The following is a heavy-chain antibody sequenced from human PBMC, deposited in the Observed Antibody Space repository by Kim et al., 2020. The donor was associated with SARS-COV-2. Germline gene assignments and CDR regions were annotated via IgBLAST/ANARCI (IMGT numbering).Heavy chain of an antibody. Sequence: ASVKVSCKASGYTFTSYGISWVRQAPGQGLEWMGWISAYNGNTNYAQKLQGRVTMTTDTSTSTAYMELRSLRSDDTAVYYCARDRTGIAAAGTVGWFDPWGQGTLVTVSS. J-gene: IGHJ5*02. CDR1: GYTFTSYG. CDR2: ISAYNGNT. D-gene: IGHD6-13*01. CDR3: ARDRTGIAAAGTVGWFDP. V-gene: IGHV1-18*01.